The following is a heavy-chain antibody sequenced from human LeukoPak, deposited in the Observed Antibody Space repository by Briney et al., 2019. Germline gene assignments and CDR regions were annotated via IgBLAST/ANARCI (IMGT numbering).Heavy chain of an antibody. CDR1: GFTLSSYT. CDR2: ISYDGNEK. Sequence: GRSLRLSRAASGFTLSSYTMRWVSHPPGTGLEWVAVISYDGNEKFYADSVRGRFTISRDSSKNTLYLEMNSLRPEATAIYYCARKGGTMITYSPFDYWGQGTLVTVSS. CDR3: ARKGGTMITYSPFDY. V-gene: IGHV3-30*04. D-gene: IGHD3-16*01. J-gene: IGHJ4*02.